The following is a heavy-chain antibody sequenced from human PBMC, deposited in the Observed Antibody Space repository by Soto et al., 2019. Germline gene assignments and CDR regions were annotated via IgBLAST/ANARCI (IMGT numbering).Heavy chain of an antibody. Sequence: GGSLRLSCAASGFTFSNAWMSWVRQAPGKGLEWVGRIKSKTDGGTTDYAAPVKGRFTISRDDSKNTLYLQMNSLKTEDTAVYYCWLSSTYSSSSVEFGFRWNFDYWGQGTLVTVSS. J-gene: IGHJ4*02. CDR3: WLSSTYSSSSVEFGFRWNFDY. V-gene: IGHV3-15*01. D-gene: IGHD6-6*01. CDR1: GFTFSNAW. CDR2: IKSKTDGGTT.